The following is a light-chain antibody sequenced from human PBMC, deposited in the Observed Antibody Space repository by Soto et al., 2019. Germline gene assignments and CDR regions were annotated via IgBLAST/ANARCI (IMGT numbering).Light chain of an antibody. Sequence: DIQMTQSPSSLSASVGDRVTITCRASQSIGSYLHWYQQKPRTAPKLLIYAATTLQSGVPSRFSGSGSGTAFTLTISSLRPDDFATYYCQQYNDYSAWTFGQGTKVEIK. CDR1: QSIGSY. V-gene: IGKV1-39*01. J-gene: IGKJ1*01. CDR2: AAT. CDR3: QQYNDYSAWT.